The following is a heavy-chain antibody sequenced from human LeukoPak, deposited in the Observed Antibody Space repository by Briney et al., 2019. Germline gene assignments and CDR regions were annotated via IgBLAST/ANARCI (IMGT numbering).Heavy chain of an antibody. CDR2: ISSSSSYI. CDR3: ARASASTPPVTYFDY. CDR1: GFTFSSYS. Sequence: GGSLRLSCAASGFTFSSYSMNWVRQAPGKGLEWVSSISSSSSYIYYADSVKGRFTISRDNAKNSLYLQMSSLRAEDTAAYYCARASASTPPVTYFDYWGQGTLVTVSS. J-gene: IGHJ4*02. V-gene: IGHV3-21*01. D-gene: IGHD4-17*01.